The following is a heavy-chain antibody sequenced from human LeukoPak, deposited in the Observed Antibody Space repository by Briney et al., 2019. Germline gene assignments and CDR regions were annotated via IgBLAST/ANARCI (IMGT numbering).Heavy chain of an antibody. CDR3: AKEQYGSGCPHDWFDP. D-gene: IGHD3-10*01. Sequence: GGSLRLSCAASGFTFSSYAMSWVRQAPGKGLEWVSAISGSGGSTYYADSVKGQFTISRDNSKNTLYLQMNSLRAEDTAVYYCAKEQYGSGCPHDWFDPWGQGTLVTVSS. J-gene: IGHJ5*02. CDR1: GFTFSSYA. V-gene: IGHV3-23*01. CDR2: ISGSGGST.